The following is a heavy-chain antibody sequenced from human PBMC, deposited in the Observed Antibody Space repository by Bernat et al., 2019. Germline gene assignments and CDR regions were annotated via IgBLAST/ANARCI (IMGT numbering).Heavy chain of an antibody. CDR1: GFTFSSYA. Sequence: EVQLLESGGGLVQPGGSLRLSCAASGFTFSSYAMSWVRQAPGKGLEWVSTISGGGDGTYYADSVKGRFTISRDNSKNTLYLQMNSLRAEDTAVYYCAREGWNDEGFDYWGQGTLVTVSS. CDR2: ISGGGDGT. CDR3: AREGWNDEGFDY. V-gene: IGHV3-23*01. D-gene: IGHD1-1*01. J-gene: IGHJ4*02.